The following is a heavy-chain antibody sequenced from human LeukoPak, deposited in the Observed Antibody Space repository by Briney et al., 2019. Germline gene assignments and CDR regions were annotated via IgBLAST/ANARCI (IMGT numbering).Heavy chain of an antibody. CDR1: GGSISSGGYY. J-gene: IGHJ2*01. CDR3: ARSVDTAMVRYFDL. Sequence: PSQTLSLTCTVSGGSISSGGYYWSWMRQHPGKGLEWIGYIYYSGSTYYNPSLKSRVTISVDTSKNQFSLKLSSVTAADTAVYYCARSVDTAMVRYFDLWGRGTLVTVSS. CDR2: IYYSGST. V-gene: IGHV4-31*03. D-gene: IGHD5-18*01.